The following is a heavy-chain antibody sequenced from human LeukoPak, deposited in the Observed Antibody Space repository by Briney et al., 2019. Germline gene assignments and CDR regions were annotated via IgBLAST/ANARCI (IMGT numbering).Heavy chain of an antibody. V-gene: IGHV1-2*02. CDR3: ARDVGYCSSTSCSDY. CDR2: IKPDSGGT. J-gene: IGHJ4*02. D-gene: IGHD2-2*01. Sequence: GASVKVSCKASGYTFTGYYMHWVRQAPGQGLDWMGWIKPDSGGTNYAQKFQGRVTMTRDTSISTAYMELSRLRSDDTAVYYCARDVGYCSSTSCSDYWGQGTLVTVSS. CDR1: GYTFTGYY.